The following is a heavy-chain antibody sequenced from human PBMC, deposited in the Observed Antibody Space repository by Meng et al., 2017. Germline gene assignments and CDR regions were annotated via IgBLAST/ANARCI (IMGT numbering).Heavy chain of an antibody. Sequence: VHQRHGAEVLLKPSELPSRSSASVGWFFSGCYWSWIPQTPGKGLQGIGGNNHSGSTNYNPSPKRRVTNLLDTSKNQFSLRLCSVTAADTAVEYCARSHSVTIVSFDYWGQGTLVTVSS. J-gene: IGHJ4*02. D-gene: IGHD4-17*01. CDR2: NNHSGST. V-gene: IGHV4-34*01. CDR3: ARSHSVTIVSFDY. CDR1: GWFFSGCY.